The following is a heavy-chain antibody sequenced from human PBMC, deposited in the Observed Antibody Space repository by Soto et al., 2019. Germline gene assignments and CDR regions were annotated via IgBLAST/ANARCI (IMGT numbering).Heavy chain of an antibody. CDR1: GGSLSGYY. CDR2: INPSGST. Sequence: QVHLQQWGAGLLKPSETLSLTCAVYGGSLSGYYWSWIRQPPGKGLEWIGEINPSGSTNYTPSLKXRVTMSGDTPKNQFSLKLISVTAADTAVYYCARGRDGGAANWGQGTLVPVSS. J-gene: IGHJ4*02. D-gene: IGHD4-17*01. V-gene: IGHV4-34*01. CDR3: ARGRDGGAAN.